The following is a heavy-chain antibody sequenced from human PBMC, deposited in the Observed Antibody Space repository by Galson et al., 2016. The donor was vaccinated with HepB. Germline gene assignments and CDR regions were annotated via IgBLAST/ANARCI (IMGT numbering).Heavy chain of an antibody. V-gene: IGHV4-39*01. CDR2: IYYSGST. CDR3: ATGIVVAGRMYYYYMDV. Sequence: SETLSLTCNVSGASISGTNYYWGWIRQPPGRRLEWIGSIYYSGSTNYNPSLESRVTISVDTSKNQLSLSLSSVTAADTAVYYCATGIVVAGRMYYYYMDVWGKGTSVTVSS. D-gene: IGHD6-19*01. J-gene: IGHJ6*03. CDR1: GASISGTNYY.